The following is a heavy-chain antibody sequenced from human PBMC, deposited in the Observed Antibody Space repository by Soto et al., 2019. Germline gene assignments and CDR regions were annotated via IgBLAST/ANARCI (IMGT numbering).Heavy chain of an antibody. CDR3: ARSQGSSTSLEIYYYYYYGMEV. CDR1: GGTFSSYA. D-gene: IGHD2-2*01. CDR2: IIPIPGTA. V-gene: IGHV1-69*01. Sequence: QVQLVQSGAEVKKPGSSVKVSCKASGGTFSSYAISWVRQAPGQGLEWMGGIIPIPGTANYAQKFQGRVTITADESTSTAYMELSSLRSEDTAVYYCARSQGSSTSLEIYYYYYYGMEVWCQGTTVTVSS. J-gene: IGHJ6*02.